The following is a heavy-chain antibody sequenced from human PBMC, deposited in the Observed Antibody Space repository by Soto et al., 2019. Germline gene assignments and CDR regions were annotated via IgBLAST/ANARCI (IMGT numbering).Heavy chain of an antibody. CDR3: AKSIFGGGYYYYYMDV. Sequence: GVLRLSGAGSGFNFSSYGMHWVRQAPGKGLEWVAVISYDGSNKYYADSVKGRFTISRDNSKNTLYLQMNSLRAEDTAVYYCAKSIFGGGYYYYYMDVWGKGTTVTVS. D-gene: IGHD3-3*01. CDR1: GFNFSSYG. J-gene: IGHJ6*03. V-gene: IGHV3-30*18. CDR2: ISYDGSNK.